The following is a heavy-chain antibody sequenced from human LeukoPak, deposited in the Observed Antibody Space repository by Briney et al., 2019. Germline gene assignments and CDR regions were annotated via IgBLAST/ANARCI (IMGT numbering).Heavy chain of an antibody. J-gene: IGHJ4*02. CDR2: ISGSGGST. CDR1: GFTFSSYS. D-gene: IGHD1-7*01. Sequence: GGSLRLSCAASGFTFSSYSMNWVRQAPGKGLEWVSAISGSGGSTYYADSVKGRFTISRDNSKNTLYLQMNSLRAEDTAVYYCAKCPGRTTPSHFDYWGQGTLVTVSS. CDR3: AKCPGRTTPSHFDY. V-gene: IGHV3-23*01.